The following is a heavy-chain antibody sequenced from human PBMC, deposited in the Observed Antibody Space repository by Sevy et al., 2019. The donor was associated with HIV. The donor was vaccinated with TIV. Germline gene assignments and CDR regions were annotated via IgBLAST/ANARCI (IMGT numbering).Heavy chain of an antibody. D-gene: IGHD2-8*02. CDR3: ARDRKVLLVVYAIPFDVFDI. J-gene: IGHJ3*02. CDR1: GFNFNNHA. CDR2: IWYDGSKE. Sequence: AGSLRLSCVASGFNFNNHAMHWVRQAPGKDLEWVAFIWYDGSKEFYADSVKGRFTISRDNSKNTLYLEMNSLRPEDTTVYYCARDRKVLLVVYAIPFDVFDIWGQGTMVTVSS. V-gene: IGHV3-30*02.